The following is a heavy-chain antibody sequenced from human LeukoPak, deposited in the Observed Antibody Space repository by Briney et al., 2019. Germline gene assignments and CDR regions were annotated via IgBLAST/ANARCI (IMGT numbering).Heavy chain of an antibody. D-gene: IGHD6-13*01. J-gene: IGHJ6*03. CDR2: IYHSGST. CDR1: GYSISRGYY. V-gene: IGHV4-38-2*01. Sequence: SETLSLTCAVSGYSISRGYYWGWIRQPPGKGLEWIGSIYHSGSTYYNPSLKSRVTISVDTSKNQFSLKLSSVTAADTAVYYCARRGSSSWKIYYSYSMDVWGKGTTVTVSS. CDR3: ARRGSSSWKIYYSYSMDV.